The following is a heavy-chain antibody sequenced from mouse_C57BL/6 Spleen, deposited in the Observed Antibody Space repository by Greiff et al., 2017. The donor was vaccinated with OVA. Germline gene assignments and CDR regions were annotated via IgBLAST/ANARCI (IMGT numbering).Heavy chain of an antibody. J-gene: IGHJ1*03. CDR1: GYTFTSYW. Sequence: QVQLKQPGAELVKPGASVKLSCKASGYTFTSYWMHWVKQRPGRGLEWIGRIDPNSGGTKYNEKFKSKATLTVDKPSSTAYMQRSSLTSEDSAVYYCARSRDYYGGGYWYFGGWGTGTTVTVSS. CDR2: IDPNSGGT. CDR3: ARSRDYYGGGYWYFGG. D-gene: IGHD1-1*01. V-gene: IGHV1-72*01.